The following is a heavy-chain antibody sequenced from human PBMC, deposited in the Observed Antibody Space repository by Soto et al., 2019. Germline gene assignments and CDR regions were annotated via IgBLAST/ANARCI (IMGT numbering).Heavy chain of an antibody. CDR3: TNDRIPDGISSFDY. Sequence: GSLRLSCAASGCSFSDYSMNWVRQAPGRGLEWVAFIDLGGTSPDYRESVKGRFTLSKDNSKNTVYLQMNSLRVEDTAVYYCTNDRIPDGISSFDYWGQGA. V-gene: IGHV3-23*03. J-gene: IGHJ4*02. CDR2: IDLGGTSP. CDR1: GCSFSDYS. D-gene: IGHD1-20*01.